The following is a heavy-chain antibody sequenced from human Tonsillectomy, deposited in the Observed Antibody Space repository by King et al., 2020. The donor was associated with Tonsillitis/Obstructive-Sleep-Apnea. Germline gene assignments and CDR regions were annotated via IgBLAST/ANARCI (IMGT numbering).Heavy chain of an antibody. Sequence: VQLVQSGAEVKKPGASVKVSCKASGYTFTRNYVHWVRQAPGQGLEWMGIINPSDGITTYAQKFQDSVTMTRDTSTSTVNMELSSLRAEDTAIYYCVRDDKDGRHLDYWGQGSLVSVSS. D-gene: IGHD2-15*01. CDR1: GYTFTRNY. CDR3: VRDDKDGRHLDY. V-gene: IGHV1-46*01. J-gene: IGHJ4*02. CDR2: INPSDGIT.